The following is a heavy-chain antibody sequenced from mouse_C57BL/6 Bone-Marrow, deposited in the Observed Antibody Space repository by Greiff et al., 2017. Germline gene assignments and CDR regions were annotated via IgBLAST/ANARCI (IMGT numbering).Heavy chain of an antibody. CDR3: ARGGDYDLYYFDY. J-gene: IGHJ2*01. Sequence: EVKLVESEGGLVQPGSSMKLSCTASGFTFSDYYMAWVRQVPEKGLEWVANINYDGSSTYYLDSLKSRFIISRDNAKNILYLQMSSLKSEDTATYYCARGGDYDLYYFDYWGQGTTLTVSS. D-gene: IGHD2-4*01. CDR1: GFTFSDYY. V-gene: IGHV5-16*01. CDR2: INYDGSST.